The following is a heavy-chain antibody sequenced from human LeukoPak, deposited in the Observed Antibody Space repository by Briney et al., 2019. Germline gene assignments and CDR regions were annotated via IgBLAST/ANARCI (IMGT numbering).Heavy chain of an antibody. V-gene: IGHV4-39*07. CDR2: IYYSGST. Sequence: PSETLSLTCTVSGGSISSSSYYWGWIRQPPGKGLEWIGSIYYSGSTYYNPSLKSRVTISVDTSKNQFSLKLSSVTAADTAVYYCAGDRGSYYGSPVDYWGQGTLVTVSS. D-gene: IGHD3-10*01. CDR1: GGSISSSSYY. CDR3: AGDRGSYYGSPVDY. J-gene: IGHJ4*02.